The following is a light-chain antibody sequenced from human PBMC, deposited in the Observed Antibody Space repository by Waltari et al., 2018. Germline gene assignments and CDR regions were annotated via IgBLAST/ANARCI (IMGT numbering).Light chain of an antibody. CDR2: AAS. Sequence: QLTQSPSSLSASVGDRVPINCRATQGISSYLAWYQQNPGKPPKLLICAASTLQSGVPSRFSGSGSGTDFTLTIISLPPEDFATYYCQQLNSYPVTFGPGTKVDIK. CDR3: QQLNSYPVT. J-gene: IGKJ3*01. V-gene: IGKV1-9*01. CDR1: QGISSY.